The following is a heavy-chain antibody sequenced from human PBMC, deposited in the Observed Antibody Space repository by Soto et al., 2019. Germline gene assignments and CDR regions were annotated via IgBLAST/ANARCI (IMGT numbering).Heavy chain of an antibody. J-gene: IGHJ6*02. CDR3: ARDRRYCTKGVCLSLYGMDV. D-gene: IGHD2-8*01. V-gene: IGHV1-2*02. Sequence: GASVKVSCKASGYTFTGYYMHWVRQAPGQGLEWMGWINPNSGGTNYAQKFQGRVTMTRDTSISTAYMELSRLRSDDTAVYYCARDRRYCTKGVCLSLYGMDVWGQGTTVTVSS. CDR2: INPNSGGT. CDR1: GYTFTGYY.